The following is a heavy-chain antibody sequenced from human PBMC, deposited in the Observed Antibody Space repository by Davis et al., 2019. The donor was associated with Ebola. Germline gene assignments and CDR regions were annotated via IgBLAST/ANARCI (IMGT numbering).Heavy chain of an antibody. Sequence: MPSETLSLTCTVSGGSISSSSYYWGWIRQPPGKGLEWIGYIYYSGSTNYNPSLKSRVTISVDTSKNQFSLKLSSVTAADTAVYYCARNDYDFWSGYYTGNWFDPWGQGTLVTVSS. CDR2: IYYSGST. J-gene: IGHJ5*02. V-gene: IGHV4-61*05. CDR3: ARNDYDFWSGYYTGNWFDP. D-gene: IGHD3-3*01. CDR1: GGSISSSSYY.